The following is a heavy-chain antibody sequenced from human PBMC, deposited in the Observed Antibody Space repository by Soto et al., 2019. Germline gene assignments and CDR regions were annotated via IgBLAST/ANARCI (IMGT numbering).Heavy chain of an antibody. CDR3: ARDPVRSRGANVFIMDV. CDR2: IWYDGSNK. CDR1: GFTFSSYG. V-gene: IGHV3-33*01. D-gene: IGHD6-19*01. J-gene: IGHJ6*02. Sequence: GGSLRLSCAASGFTFSSYGMHWVRQAPGKGLEWVAVIWYDGSNKYYADSVKGRFTISRDNSKNTLYLQMNSLRAEDTAVYYCARDPVRSRGANVFIMDVWGQGTTVTVSS.